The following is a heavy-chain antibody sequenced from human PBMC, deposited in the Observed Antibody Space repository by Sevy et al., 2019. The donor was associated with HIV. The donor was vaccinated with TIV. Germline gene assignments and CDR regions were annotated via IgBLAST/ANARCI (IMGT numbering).Heavy chain of an antibody. J-gene: IGHJ4*02. CDR3: VRAIAADGSF. CDR2: IKQDGSVK. V-gene: IGHV3-7*01. D-gene: IGHD6-13*01. CDR1: GFSLNSYW. Sequence: GALRLSCAASGFSLNSYWMSWVRQAPGKGLEWVANIKQDGSVKYYVDSVKGRFTISRDNARNLLYVQMNSLRAEDTALYYCVRAIAADGSFWGQGTLVTVSS.